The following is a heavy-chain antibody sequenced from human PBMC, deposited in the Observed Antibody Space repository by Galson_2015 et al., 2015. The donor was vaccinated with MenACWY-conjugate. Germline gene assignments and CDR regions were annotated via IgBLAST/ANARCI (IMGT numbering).Heavy chain of an antibody. Sequence: SVKVSCKASGYTFSDSGVTWVRQAPGQGPEWMGWISASTGNTNYEQKFYGRVTMTTDTSTNTAFMELRSLRSDDTAVYFCARASTGLSSRFLDVWGQGTTVTVSS. J-gene: IGHJ6*02. V-gene: IGHV1-18*01. D-gene: IGHD3-16*01. CDR3: ARASTGLSSRFLDV. CDR2: ISASTGNT. CDR1: GYTFSDSG.